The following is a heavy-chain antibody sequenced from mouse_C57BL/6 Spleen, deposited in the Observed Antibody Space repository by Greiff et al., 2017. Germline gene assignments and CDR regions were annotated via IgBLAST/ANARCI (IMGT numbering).Heavy chain of an antibody. J-gene: IGHJ3*01. CDR3: ARRIYDGYYVN. CDR1: GYTFTDYN. D-gene: IGHD2-3*01. CDR2: INPNNGGT. V-gene: IGHV1-22*01. Sequence: EVQGVESGPELVKPGASVKMSCKASGYTFTDYNMHWVKQSHGKSLEWIGYINPNNGGTSYNQKFKGKATLTVNKSSSTAYMELRSLTSEDSAVYYCARRIYDGYYVNWGQGTLVTVSA.